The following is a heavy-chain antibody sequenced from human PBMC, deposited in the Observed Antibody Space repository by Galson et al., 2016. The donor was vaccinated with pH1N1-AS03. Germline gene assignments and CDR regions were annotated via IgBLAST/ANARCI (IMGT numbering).Heavy chain of an antibody. J-gene: IGHJ5*02. Sequence: TLSLTCNVSGGSISSTDYFWNWIRQHPGKGLEWIGLIYDSGNTFYNPSLKSRVSISVDTSKNQFSLKLNSVTAADTAVYYCASVSLAYCSGTSCFRFDPWGQGTLVTVSS. D-gene: IGHD2-2*01. CDR2: IYDSGNT. CDR3: ASVSLAYCSGTSCFRFDP. CDR1: GGSISSTDYF. V-gene: IGHV4-31*03.